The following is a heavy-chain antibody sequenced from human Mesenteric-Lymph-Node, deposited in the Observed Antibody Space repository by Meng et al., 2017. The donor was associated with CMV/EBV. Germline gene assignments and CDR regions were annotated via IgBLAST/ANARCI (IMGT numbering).Heavy chain of an antibody. CDR2: ISYDGSNK. CDR3: AKDRYYYDSSGYYYGVDY. CDR1: GFTFSSYA. J-gene: IGHJ4*02. Sequence: GESLKISCAASGFTFSSYAMHWVRQAPGKGLEWVAVISYDGSNKYYADSVKGRFTISRDNSKNTLYLQMNSLRAEDTAVYYCAKDRYYYDSSGYYYGVDYWGQGTLVTVSS. D-gene: IGHD3-22*01. V-gene: IGHV3-30*04.